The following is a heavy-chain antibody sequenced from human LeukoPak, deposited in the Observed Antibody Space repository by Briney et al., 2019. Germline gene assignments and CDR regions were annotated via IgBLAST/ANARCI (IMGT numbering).Heavy chain of an antibody. D-gene: IGHD2-2*01. Sequence: SETLSLTCAVYGGSFSGYYWSWIRQPPGKGLEWIGEINHSGSTNYNPSLKSRVTISVDTSKNQFSLKLSSVTAADTAVYYCAARSSSTSCFDYWGQGTLVTVSS. CDR3: AARSSSTSCFDY. J-gene: IGHJ4*02. V-gene: IGHV4-34*01. CDR1: GGSFSGYY. CDR2: INHSGST.